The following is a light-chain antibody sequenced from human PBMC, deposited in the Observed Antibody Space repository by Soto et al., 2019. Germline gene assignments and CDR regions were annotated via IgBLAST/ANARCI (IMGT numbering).Light chain of an antibody. V-gene: IGKV1-33*01. CDR2: DAS. J-gene: IGKJ4*01. Sequence: DIQMTQSPSSLSAFVGDSITITCQASQDINNYLNWYQQKPGKAPKLLIYDASKSDTGVPSRFSGSGSGTDFTVTISSLQTEDIATYFCNKYVSLSPTFGGGTRVDI. CDR3: NKYVSLSPT. CDR1: QDINNY.